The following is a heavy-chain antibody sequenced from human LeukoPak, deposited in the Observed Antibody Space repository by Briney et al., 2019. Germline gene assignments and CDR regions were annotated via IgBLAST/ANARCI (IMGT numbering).Heavy chain of an antibody. J-gene: IGHJ4*02. CDR1: AGSINSGGHF. Sequence: SETLSLTCTVSAGSINSGGHFWTWIRQLPGGGLGWIGYIWNSGISYYNPSLQSRVIISADTSKSQFSLKLSSVTVADTAVYYCARYYCGSSNCPGVDFWGQGTLVTVSS. D-gene: IGHD2-2*01. CDR3: ARYYCGSSNCPGVDF. CDR2: IWNSGIS. V-gene: IGHV4-31*03.